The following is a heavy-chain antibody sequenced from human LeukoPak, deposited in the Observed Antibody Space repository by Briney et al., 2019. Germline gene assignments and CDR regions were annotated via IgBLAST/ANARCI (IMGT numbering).Heavy chain of an antibody. CDR2: TNTDGSST. J-gene: IGHJ1*01. CDR3: YGANAEH. CDR1: GFTFSSYW. D-gene: IGHD4-23*01. Sequence: GGSLRLSCAASGFTFSSYWMHWVRQAPGKGLVWVSGTNTDGSSTMYADSVKGRFIIARDNAKNTLYLQMNSLRAEDTAVYYCYGANAEHWGQGTLVTVSS. V-gene: IGHV3-74*03.